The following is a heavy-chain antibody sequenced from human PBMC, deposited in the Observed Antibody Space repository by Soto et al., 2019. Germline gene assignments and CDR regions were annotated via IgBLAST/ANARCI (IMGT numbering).Heavy chain of an antibody. V-gene: IGHV4-59*01. Sequence: SETLSLTCSVSGDSMTSYYWSWIRQPPGKGLEWIGYIYYSGSTNYTPSLKSRVTISVDTSKNQFSLKLTSVTAADTAVYYCARTIGVLNFYYYYYYMDVWGKGTTVTVSS. J-gene: IGHJ6*03. D-gene: IGHD3-3*01. CDR2: IYYSGST. CDR1: GDSMTSYY. CDR3: ARTIGVLNFYYYYYYMDV.